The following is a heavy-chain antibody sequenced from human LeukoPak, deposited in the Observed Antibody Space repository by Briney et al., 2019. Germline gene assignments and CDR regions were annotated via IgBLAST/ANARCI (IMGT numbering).Heavy chain of an antibody. J-gene: IGHJ3*02. V-gene: IGHV3-7*01. D-gene: IGHD4-17*01. CDR1: GFTFNNYW. CDR3: ARGDFSDYGNYVDAFDI. Sequence: GGSRRLSCAASGFTFNNYWMSWVRQAPGKGLEWVANIDQHGSQKFCVDSVKGRFTISRDNTKNSLYLQMNSLKAEDTAVYYCARGDFSDYGNYVDAFDIWGQGTMVTVSS. CDR2: IDQHGSQK.